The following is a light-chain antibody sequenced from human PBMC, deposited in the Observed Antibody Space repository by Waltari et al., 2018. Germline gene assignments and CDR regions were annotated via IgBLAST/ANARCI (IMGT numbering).Light chain of an antibody. CDR1: SSDVGGYNY. J-gene: IGLJ1*01. Sequence: QSALTQPASVSGSPGQSITISCTGTSSDVGGYNYVSWYQQHPGKAPKLMIYEVSNRPSGVSNRCPGSKSGNTASLTISGLQAEDEADYYCSSYTSSSTRVFGTGTKVTVL. CDR2: EVS. V-gene: IGLV2-14*01. CDR3: SSYTSSSTRV.